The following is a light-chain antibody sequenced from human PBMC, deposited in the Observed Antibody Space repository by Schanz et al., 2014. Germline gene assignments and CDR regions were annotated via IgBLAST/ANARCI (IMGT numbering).Light chain of an antibody. V-gene: IGKV3-11*01. CDR2: DAS. CDR3: QQRSNWIT. Sequence: EIVLTQSPATLSLSPGERATLSCRASQSVSSYLAWYQQKPGQAPRLLIYDASNRATGIPARFSGSGSGTDFTLTISSLEPDDFAVYYCQQRSNWITFGQGTRLDIK. J-gene: IGKJ5*01. CDR1: QSVSSY.